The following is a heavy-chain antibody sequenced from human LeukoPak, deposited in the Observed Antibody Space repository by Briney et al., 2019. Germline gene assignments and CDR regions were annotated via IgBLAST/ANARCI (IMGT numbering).Heavy chain of an antibody. D-gene: IGHD6-13*01. CDR3: ARDPVVIEAAAGTGEYYYYYYGMDV. J-gene: IGHJ6*02. Sequence: GGSLRLSCAASGFTVSSNYMSWVRQAPGKGLEWVSVIYSGGGTYYADSVKGRFTISRDNSKYTLYLQMNSLRAEDTAVYYCARDPVVIEAAAGTGEYYYYYYGMDVWGQGTTVTVSS. V-gene: IGHV3-66*01. CDR1: GFTVSSNY. CDR2: IYSGGGT.